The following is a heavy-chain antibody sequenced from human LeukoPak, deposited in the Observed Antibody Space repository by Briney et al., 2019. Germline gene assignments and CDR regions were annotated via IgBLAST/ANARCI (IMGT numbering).Heavy chain of an antibody. J-gene: IGHJ5*02. Sequence: PGGSLRLSCAASGFTLSSYAMSWVRQAPGKGLEWVSAISGSGGSTYYADSVKGRFTISRDNSKNTLYLQMNSLRAEDTAVYYCARSIAAANWFDPWGQGTLVTVSS. CDR1: GFTLSSYA. CDR2: ISGSGGST. V-gene: IGHV3-23*01. D-gene: IGHD6-13*01. CDR3: ARSIAAANWFDP.